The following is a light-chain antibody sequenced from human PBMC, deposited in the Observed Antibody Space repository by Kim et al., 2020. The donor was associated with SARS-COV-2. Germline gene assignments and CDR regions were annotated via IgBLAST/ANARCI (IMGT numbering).Light chain of an antibody. CDR2: YDS. Sequence: SYELTQPPSVSVAPGKTARITCGGTSIGSKSVHWYQQKPGQAPVLVISYDSVRPSGIPERFSGSNSGNTATVTISRVEAGDEADYYCQVWDSSDDHRVVFGGGTQLT. J-gene: IGLJ2*01. CDR3: QVWDSSDDHRVV. CDR1: SIGSKS. V-gene: IGLV3-21*04.